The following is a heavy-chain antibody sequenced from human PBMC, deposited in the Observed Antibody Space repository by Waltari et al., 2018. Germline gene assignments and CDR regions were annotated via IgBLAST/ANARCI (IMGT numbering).Heavy chain of an antibody. V-gene: IGHV1-2*02. J-gene: IGHJ4*02. D-gene: IGHD2-15*01. CDR3: ASTFDIVVVVAPDS. CDR1: GYTFTGYY. CDR2: INPNSGGT. Sequence: QVQLVQSGAEVKKPGASVKVSCKASGYTFTGYYMHWVRQAPGQGLEWIGWINPNSGGTNYAQKLQGRVTMTRDTSISTAYMELSRLRSDDTAVYYCASTFDIVVVVAPDSWGQGTLVTVSS.